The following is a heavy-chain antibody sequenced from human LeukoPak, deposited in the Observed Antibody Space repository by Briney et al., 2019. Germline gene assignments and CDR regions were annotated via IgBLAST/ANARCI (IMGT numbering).Heavy chain of an antibody. CDR2: IWYDGSNE. V-gene: IGHV3-30*02. D-gene: IGHD4-23*01. Sequence: GGSLRLSCAASGFTFRTYGVHWVRQAPGKGLEWVAFIWYDGSNEYYADSVKGRFTISRDNSKNTLYLQMNSLRAEDTAVYYCAKDGAYGGRDYWGQGTLVTVSS. CDR1: GFTFRTYG. J-gene: IGHJ4*02. CDR3: AKDGAYGGRDY.